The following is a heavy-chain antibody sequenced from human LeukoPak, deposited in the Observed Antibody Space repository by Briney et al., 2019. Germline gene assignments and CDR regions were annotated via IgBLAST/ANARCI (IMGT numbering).Heavy chain of an antibody. V-gene: IGHV4-30-2*01. CDR3: ASMLVDVTRWFDP. CDR1: GDSMSSSRYS. J-gene: IGHJ5*02. CDR2: IYHGGST. Sequence: KASETLSLTCDVSGDSMSSSRYSWSWIRQPPGKGLEWIGYIYHGGSTHYNPSLKSRVTISVDRSKKQFSLNLSSVTAADTAVYYCASMLVDVTRWFDPWGQGTVVTVSS. D-gene: IGHD2-8*01.